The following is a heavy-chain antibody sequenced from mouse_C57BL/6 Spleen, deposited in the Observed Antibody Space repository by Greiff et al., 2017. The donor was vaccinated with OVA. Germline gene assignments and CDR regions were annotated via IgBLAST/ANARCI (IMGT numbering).Heavy chain of an antibody. CDR1: GYSITSGYY. D-gene: IGHD2-4*01. V-gene: IGHV3-6*01. J-gene: IGHJ3*01. CDR3: ARVYYDYDAFAY. CDR2: ISYDGSN. Sequence: EVQLQESGPGLVKPSQSLSLTCSVTGYSITSGYYWNWIRQFPGNKLEWMGYISYDGSNKYNPSLKNRISITRDTSKNQFFLKLKSVTTEDTATYYCARVYYDYDAFAYWGQGTLVTVSA.